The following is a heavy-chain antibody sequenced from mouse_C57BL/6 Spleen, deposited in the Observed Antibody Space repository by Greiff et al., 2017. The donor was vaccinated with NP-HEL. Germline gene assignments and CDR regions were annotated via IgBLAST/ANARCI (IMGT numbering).Heavy chain of an antibody. D-gene: IGHD3-2*02. CDR1: GYTFTSYW. CDR2: IDPSDSYT. CDR3: ARKPTDSSGYVWFAY. V-gene: IGHV1-69*01. Sequence: QVQLQQPGAELVMPGASVKLSCKASGYTFTSYWMHWVKQRPGQGLEWIGEIDPSDSYTNSNQKFKGKSTLTVDNSSSTAYMQLSSLTSEDSAVYYCARKPTDSSGYVWFAYWGQGTLVTVSA. J-gene: IGHJ3*01.